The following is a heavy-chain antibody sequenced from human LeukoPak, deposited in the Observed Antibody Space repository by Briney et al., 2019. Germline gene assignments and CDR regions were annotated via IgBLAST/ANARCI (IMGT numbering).Heavy chain of an antibody. D-gene: IGHD5-12*01. CDR3: ARPSLTYSGYDLGY. Sequence: ASVKVSCKASGYTFTVYYMHWVRQAPGQGLEWMGWINPNSGGTNYAQKFQGRVTMTRDTSISTAYMELSRLRSDDTAVYYCARPSLTYSGYDLGYWGQGTLVTVSS. CDR2: INPNSGGT. CDR1: GYTFTVYY. J-gene: IGHJ4*02. V-gene: IGHV1-2*02.